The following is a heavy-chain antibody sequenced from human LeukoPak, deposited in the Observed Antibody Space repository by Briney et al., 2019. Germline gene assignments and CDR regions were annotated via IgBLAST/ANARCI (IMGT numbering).Heavy chain of an antibody. CDR2: SSGSGGST. V-gene: IGHV3-23*01. Sequence: GGSLRLSCAASGFTFSSDAMSWGRQAPGKGLEGVSASSGSGGSTYYADSVKGRFTISGDNSKNTLYLQMTRLRAADTAVYYCAKDCITTIVVAGNWFDPWGQGNLVTVSS. J-gene: IGHJ5*02. CDR1: GFTFSSDA. D-gene: IGHD3-22*01. CDR3: AKDCITTIVVAGNWFDP.